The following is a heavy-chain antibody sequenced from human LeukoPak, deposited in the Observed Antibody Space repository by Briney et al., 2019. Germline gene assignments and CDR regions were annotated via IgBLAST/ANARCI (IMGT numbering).Heavy chain of an antibody. J-gene: IGHJ4*02. CDR1: GFTFSSYA. Sequence: GSLRLSCAASGFTFSSYAMHWVRRAPGKGLEGVAVILYDGSNKYYADSVKGRFTISRDNSKNTLYLQMNILRGEGTAVYYCAKGSEGPIDYWGQGTLVTVSS. CDR2: ILYDGSNK. V-gene: IGHV3-30-3*01. D-gene: IGHD2-15*01. CDR3: AKGSEGPIDY.